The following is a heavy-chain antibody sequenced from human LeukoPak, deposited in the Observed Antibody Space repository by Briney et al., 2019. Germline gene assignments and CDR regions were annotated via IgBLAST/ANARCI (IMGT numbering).Heavy chain of an antibody. V-gene: IGHV5-10-1*01. Sequence: GESLKISRQGSGYSFTTYWINWVRQMPGKGLEWMGRIDPTDSYTNYSPSFQGHVTISADKSISTAYLQWSSLQASDTAMYYCARRIVAATDWFDPWGQGTLVTVSS. D-gene: IGHD1-26*01. J-gene: IGHJ5*02. CDR2: IDPTDSYT. CDR1: GYSFTTYW. CDR3: ARRIVAATDWFDP.